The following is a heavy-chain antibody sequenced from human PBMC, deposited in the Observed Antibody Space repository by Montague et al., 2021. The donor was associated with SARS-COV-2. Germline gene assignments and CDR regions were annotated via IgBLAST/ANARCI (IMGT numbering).Heavy chain of an antibody. J-gene: IGHJ3*01. CDR3: AREWSSFDF. V-gene: IGHV4-59*01. CDR2: GNT. Sequence: GNTNYNPSLKSRVTISVDTSRNQFSLEVSSVTAADTAMYYCAREWSSFDFWGHGTMVTVSS. D-gene: IGHD1-26*01.